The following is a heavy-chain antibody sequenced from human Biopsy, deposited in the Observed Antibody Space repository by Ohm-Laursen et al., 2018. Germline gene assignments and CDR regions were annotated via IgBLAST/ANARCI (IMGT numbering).Heavy chain of an antibody. D-gene: IGHD4/OR15-4a*01. J-gene: IGHJ4*02. CDR3: AVLYGAFDY. CDR2: INHRGNT. V-gene: IGHV4-34*01. CDR1: GGSFRGYY. Sequence: SDTLSLTCAVYGGSFRGYYWSWIRQPPGKGLEWIGEINHRGNTKYSPSLRSRVSISVDTSKNQFSLNVNSVTAADTAVYYCAVLYGAFDYWGQGQLVSVSA.